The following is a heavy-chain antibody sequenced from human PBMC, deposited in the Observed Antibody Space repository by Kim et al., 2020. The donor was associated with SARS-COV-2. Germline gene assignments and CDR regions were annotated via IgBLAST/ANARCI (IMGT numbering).Heavy chain of an antibody. Sequence: SETLSLTCAVYGGSFSGYYWSWIRQPPGKGLEWIGEINHSGSTNYNPSLKSRVTISVDTSKNQFSLKLSSMTAADTAVYYCARGHYYGSGSPIDYWGQGT. D-gene: IGHD3-10*01. V-gene: IGHV4-34*01. CDR1: GGSFSGYY. CDR2: INHSGST. J-gene: IGHJ4*02. CDR3: ARGHYYGSGSPIDY.